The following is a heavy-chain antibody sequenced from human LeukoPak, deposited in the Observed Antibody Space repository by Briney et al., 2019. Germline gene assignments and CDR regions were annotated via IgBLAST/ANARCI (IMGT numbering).Heavy chain of an antibody. Sequence: SKTLSLTCAVYGGSFSGYYWSWIRQPPGKGLEWIGEINHSGSTNYSPSLKSRVTISVEKSKNQFSLKLSSVTAADTAVYYCARGFYGDSNWFDPWGQGTLVTVSS. CDR3: ARGFYGDSNWFDP. J-gene: IGHJ5*02. D-gene: IGHD4-17*01. V-gene: IGHV4-34*01. CDR2: INHSGST. CDR1: GGSFSGYY.